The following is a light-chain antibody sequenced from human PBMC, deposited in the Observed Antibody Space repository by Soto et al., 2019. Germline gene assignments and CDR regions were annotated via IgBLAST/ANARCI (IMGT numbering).Light chain of an antibody. V-gene: IGKV3-15*01. CDR1: QTVYSN. J-gene: IGKJ1*01. Sequence: EIVMTQSPATPSVSPGERATLSCRASQTVYSNLAWYQQKTGQAPRLLIYGASTRATGIPARFSGSGSGTEFTLTVSSLQSEDFAVYYCQQYNDWPWTFGQGTKVEIK. CDR3: QQYNDWPWT. CDR2: GAS.